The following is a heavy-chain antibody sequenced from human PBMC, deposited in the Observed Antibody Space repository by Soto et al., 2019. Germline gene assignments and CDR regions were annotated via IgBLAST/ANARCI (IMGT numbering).Heavy chain of an antibody. CDR3: ARDGGSSCDDFDI. Sequence: SETLTLTCTVSDGSISSGGYYWSWIRQHPGKGLEWIGYIYYSGSTYYNPSLKSRVTISVDTSKNQFSLKLSSVTAADTAVYYCARDGGSSCDDFDIWGQGPMVTVSS. J-gene: IGHJ3*02. V-gene: IGHV4-31*03. CDR2: IYYSGST. D-gene: IGHD6-13*01. CDR1: DGSISSGGYY.